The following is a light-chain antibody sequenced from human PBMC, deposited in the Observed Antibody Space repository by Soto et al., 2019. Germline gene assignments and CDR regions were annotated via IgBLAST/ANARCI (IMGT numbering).Light chain of an antibody. J-gene: IGKJ1*01. CDR2: AAS. Sequence: DIHMTHSPSSLSAFVLYRVTITCRAGQTISNYVNWYQQKPGKAPKVLIYAASTLQSGVPSRFSGSGSGADFTLTISSLQPEDFATYYCQQSYTIPWMFGQGTKVDIK. CDR3: QQSYTIPWM. V-gene: IGKV1-39*01. CDR1: QTISNY.